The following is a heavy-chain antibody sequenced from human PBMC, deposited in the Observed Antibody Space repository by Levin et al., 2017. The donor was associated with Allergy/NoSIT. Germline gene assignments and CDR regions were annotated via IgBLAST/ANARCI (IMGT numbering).Heavy chain of an antibody. CDR2: IYTSGST. CDR3: ARDSSYEILTGLDY. J-gene: IGHJ4*02. Sequence: SETLSLTCTVSGGSISSYYWSWIRQPAGKGLEWIGRIYTSGSTNYNPSLKSRVTMSVDTSKNQFSLKLSSVTAADTAVYYCARDSSYEILTGLDYWGQGTLVTVSS. V-gene: IGHV4-4*07. D-gene: IGHD3-9*01. CDR1: GGSISSYY.